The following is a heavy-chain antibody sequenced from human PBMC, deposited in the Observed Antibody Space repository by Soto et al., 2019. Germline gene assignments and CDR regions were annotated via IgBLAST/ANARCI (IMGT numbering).Heavy chain of an antibody. Sequence: EVPLVESGGGLVQPGGSLRLSCAASGFTFSTYSMNWVRQAPGKGLEWVSYISSSSSNIDYADAMKGRFTISRVNARHSWYLHMISVRDEDTAVYYCARSIGTTMMVVADAFDIWGQGTMVTVSS. V-gene: IGHV3-48*02. J-gene: IGHJ3*02. CDR3: ARSIGTTMMVVADAFDI. CDR2: ISSSSSNI. D-gene: IGHD3-22*01. CDR1: GFTFSTYS.